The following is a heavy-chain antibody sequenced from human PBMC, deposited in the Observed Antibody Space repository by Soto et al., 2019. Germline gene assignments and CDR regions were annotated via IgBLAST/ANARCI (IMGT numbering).Heavy chain of an antibody. D-gene: IGHD1-26*01. V-gene: IGHV4-59*04. CDR2: IYYSGST. Sequence: SETLSLTCTVSGGSISSYYWSWIRQPPGKGLEWIGNIYYSGSTYYNPSLKSRVTISVDTSKNQFSLKLSSVTAADTAVYYCARRGSGSYSDYWGQGTLVPVSS. CDR3: ARRGSGSYSDY. CDR1: GGSISSYY. J-gene: IGHJ4*02.